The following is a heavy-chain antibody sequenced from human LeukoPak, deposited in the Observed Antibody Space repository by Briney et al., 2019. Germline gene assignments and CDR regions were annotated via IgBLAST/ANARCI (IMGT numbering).Heavy chain of an antibody. J-gene: IGHJ4*02. CDR2: IIPIFGTA. V-gene: IGHV1-69*05. D-gene: IGHD3-3*01. CDR1: GGTFSSYA. CDR3: ARRDCWSFKCYSFDY. Sequence: RASVKVSCKASGGTFSSYAISWVRQAPGQGLEWMGGIIPIFGTANYAQKFQGRVTITTDESTSTAYMELSSLRSEDTAVYYCARRDCWSFKCYSFDYWGQGILVSVSS.